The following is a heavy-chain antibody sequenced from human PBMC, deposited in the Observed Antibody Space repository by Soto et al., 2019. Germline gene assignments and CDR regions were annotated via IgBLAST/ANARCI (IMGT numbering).Heavy chain of an antibody. CDR1: GFNFGTYA. CDR2: SAGSGSSR. V-gene: IGHV3-23*01. J-gene: IGHJ6*03. Sequence: EVQLLESGGGLVQPGGSLRLACAASGFNFGTYAMGWVRQAPGRGLEWVSSAGSGSSRYYADSVRGRFTVSRDTSKSTLYLEMSSLRAEDTALYYCVKSRGQAYSYYHMDVWGKGTTVTVSS. CDR3: VKSRGQAYSYYHMDV.